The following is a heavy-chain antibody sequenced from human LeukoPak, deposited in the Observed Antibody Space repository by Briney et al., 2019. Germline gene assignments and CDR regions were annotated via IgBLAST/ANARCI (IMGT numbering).Heavy chain of an antibody. Sequence: SQTLSLTCAISRDSVSSNSAAWSWIRQSPSRGLEWLGRTYYRSKWYSNYALSAKSRISINPDTSKNQFSLQLNFVTPDDTAMYYCARDSGRWFFDYWGLGTLVTVSS. CDR2: TYYRSKWYS. J-gene: IGHJ4*02. D-gene: IGHD6-19*01. CDR3: ARDSGRWFFDY. V-gene: IGHV6-1*01. CDR1: RDSVSSNSAA.